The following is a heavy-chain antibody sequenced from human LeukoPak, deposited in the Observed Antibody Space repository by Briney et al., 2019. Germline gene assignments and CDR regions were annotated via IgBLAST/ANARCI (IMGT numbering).Heavy chain of an antibody. CDR2: IIPILGIA. D-gene: IGHD4-23*01. J-gene: IGHJ4*02. Sequence: SVKVCCKASGGTFSSYTISWVRQAPGQGLEWMGRIIPILGIANYAQKFQGRVTITADKSTSTAYMELSSLRSEDTAVYYCARDRNGGNLVDYWGQGTLVTVSS. CDR3: ARDRNGGNLVDY. CDR1: GGTFSSYT. V-gene: IGHV1-69*04.